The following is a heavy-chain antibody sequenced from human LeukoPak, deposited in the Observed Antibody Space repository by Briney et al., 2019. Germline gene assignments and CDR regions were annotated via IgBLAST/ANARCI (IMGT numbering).Heavy chain of an antibody. CDR2: ISDSGGST. D-gene: IGHD5-24*01. CDR3: ASRAGFIAYYFDY. J-gene: IGHJ4*02. CDR1: GFTFSNYA. V-gene: IGHV3-23*01. Sequence: GGSLRLSCAVSGFTFSNYAMSWVRQPPGKGLEWVSTISDSGGSTYYADFVKGRFTISRDNSRNTLYLQMNSLRAEDTAVYYCASRAGFIAYYFDYWGQGTLVTVSS.